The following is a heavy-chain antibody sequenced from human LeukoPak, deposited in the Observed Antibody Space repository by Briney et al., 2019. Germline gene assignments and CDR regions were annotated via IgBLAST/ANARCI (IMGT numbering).Heavy chain of an antibody. Sequence: GGSLRLSCAASGFTFSSYSMNWFRQAPGKGLEWVSHISSSSTYTNYADSVKGRFTISRDNAKNSLFLQMNSLRAEDTAVYYCARGAVDYYDSSGYYNYYYYGMDVWGQGTTVTVSS. CDR3: ARGAVDYYDSSGYYNYYYYGMDV. J-gene: IGHJ6*02. CDR2: ISSSSTYT. D-gene: IGHD3-22*01. CDR1: GFTFSSYS. V-gene: IGHV3-21*05.